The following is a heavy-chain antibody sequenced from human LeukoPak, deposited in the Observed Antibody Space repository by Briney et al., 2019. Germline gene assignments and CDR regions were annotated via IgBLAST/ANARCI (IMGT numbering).Heavy chain of an antibody. CDR3: AKESQWLDDGGYFQR. CDR2: ISGSGGST. J-gene: IGHJ1*01. CDR1: GFTFSSYA. V-gene: IGHV3-23*01. D-gene: IGHD6-19*01. Sequence: GGSLRLSCAASGFTFSSYAMSWVRQAPGKGLDWVSVISGSGGSTYYADSVKGRFTISRDNSKNTLYLQMNSLRAEDTAVYYCAKESQWLDDGGYFQRWGQGTLVTVSS.